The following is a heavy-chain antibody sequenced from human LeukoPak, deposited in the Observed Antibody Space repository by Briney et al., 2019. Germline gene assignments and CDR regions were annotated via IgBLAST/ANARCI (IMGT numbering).Heavy chain of an antibody. V-gene: IGHV1-2*02. Sequence: ASVKVSCKASGYTFTGYYMHWVRQAPGQGLEWMGWINPNSGGTNYAQKFQGRVTMTRDTSISTAYMELSRLRSDDTAVYYCARVTSIIYAENFDYWGQGTLVTVSS. CDR3: ARVTSIIYAENFDY. CDR1: GYTFTGYY. D-gene: IGHD4-17*01. J-gene: IGHJ4*02. CDR2: INPNSGGT.